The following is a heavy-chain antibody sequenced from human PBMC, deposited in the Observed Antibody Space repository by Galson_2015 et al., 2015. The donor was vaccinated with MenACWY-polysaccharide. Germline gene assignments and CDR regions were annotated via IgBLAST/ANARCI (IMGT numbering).Heavy chain of an antibody. CDR3: ARGLNVGIAVAGYFDH. V-gene: IGHV3-21*01. CDR2: ISGGSSYI. D-gene: IGHD6-19*01. CDR1: GFTFSSYS. J-gene: IGHJ4*02. Sequence: SLRLSCAASGFTFSSYSMNWVRQAPGKGLEWVSSISGGSSYIYYADSVKGRFTISRDNAKNSLFLQMNSLRAEDTAVYYCARGLNVGIAVAGYFDHWGQGGLVTVSS.